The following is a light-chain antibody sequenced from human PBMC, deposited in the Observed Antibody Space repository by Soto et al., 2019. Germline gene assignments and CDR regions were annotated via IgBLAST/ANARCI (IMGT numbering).Light chain of an antibody. CDR1: QSVSSN. CDR3: QQYNNWPPLT. Sequence: EIVMTQSPATLSVSPGERATLSCRASQSVSSNLAWYQQKPGQAPRLLIYGASTRATDIPARFSGSGSGTEFTLTISSLKSEDFAVYYCQQYNNWPPLTFGGGTKVEIK. V-gene: IGKV3-15*01. CDR2: GAS. J-gene: IGKJ4*01.